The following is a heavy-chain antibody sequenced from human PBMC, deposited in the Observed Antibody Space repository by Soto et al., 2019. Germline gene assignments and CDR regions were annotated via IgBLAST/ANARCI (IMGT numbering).Heavy chain of an antibody. D-gene: IGHD3-9*01. CDR3: ARVDIEYYYMDV. V-gene: IGHV4-59*01. J-gene: IGHJ6*03. CDR2: IYYSGST. CDR1: GGSISSYY. Sequence: SETLSLTCTVSGGSISSYYWSWIRQPPGKGLEWIGYIYYSGSTNYNPSLKSRVTISVDTSKNQFSLKLSSVTAADTAVYYCARVDIEYYYMDVWGKGTTVTVSS.